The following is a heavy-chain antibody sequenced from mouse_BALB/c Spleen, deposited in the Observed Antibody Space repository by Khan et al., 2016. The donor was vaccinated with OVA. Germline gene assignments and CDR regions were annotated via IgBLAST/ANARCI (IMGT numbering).Heavy chain of an antibody. CDR1: GYIFTSYW. D-gene: IGHD1-1*01. CDR3: ARGDYGSTYVFDY. V-gene: IGHV1-76*01. Sequence: QVTLKESGADLVRPGASVRLSCKTSGYIFTSYWIHWVKQRSGQGLDWIARIYPGTGSTYYNENFKGKATLTADKSSSTASMQLSSLKSEDSAVYFCARGDYGSTYVFDYWGQGTLVTVSA. CDR2: IYPGTGST. J-gene: IGHJ3*01.